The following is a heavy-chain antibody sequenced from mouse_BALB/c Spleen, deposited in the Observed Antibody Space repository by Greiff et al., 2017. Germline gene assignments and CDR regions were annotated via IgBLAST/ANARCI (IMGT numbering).Heavy chain of an antibody. D-gene: IGHD3-3*01. Sequence: QVQLQQSGAELAKPGASVKMSCKASGYTFTSYWMHWVKQRPGQGLEWIGYINPSTGYTEYNQKFKDKATLTADKSSSTAYMQLSSLTSEDSAVYYCARGRDEGYWGQGTTLTVSS. V-gene: IGHV1-7*01. J-gene: IGHJ2*01. CDR3: ARGRDEGY. CDR1: GYTFTSYW. CDR2: INPSTGYT.